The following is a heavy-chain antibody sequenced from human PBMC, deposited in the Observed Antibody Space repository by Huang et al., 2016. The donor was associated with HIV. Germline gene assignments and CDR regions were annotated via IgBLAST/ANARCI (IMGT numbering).Heavy chain of an antibody. CDR2: ITGRGSSS. V-gene: IGHV3-23*01. CDR1: GFTFSSYA. CDR3: AKADSGAAAGSLVDY. Sequence: EVQLLESGGGLVQPGGSLRLSCAASGFTFSSYAMSWVLQAPGKGLEGVSSITGRGSSSYYADSVKGRFTISRDNSKNTLYLQMNSLRAEDTAIYYCAKADSGAAAGSLVDYWGQGTLVTVSS. J-gene: IGHJ4*02. D-gene: IGHD6-13*01.